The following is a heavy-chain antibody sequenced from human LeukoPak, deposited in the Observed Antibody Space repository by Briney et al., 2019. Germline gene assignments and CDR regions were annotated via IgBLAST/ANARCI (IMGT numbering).Heavy chain of an antibody. D-gene: IGHD3-22*01. J-gene: IGHJ6*03. CDR2: INPNSGGT. CDR3: ARPYSLLTTGSSGYMDV. Sequence: GASVKVSCKASGYTFTGYYMHWVRQAPGQGLEWMGWINPNSGGTNYAQKFQGRVTMTRDTSISTAYMELSRLRSDDTAVYYCARPYSLLTTGSSGYMDVWGKGTTVTVSS. V-gene: IGHV1-2*02. CDR1: GYTFTGYY.